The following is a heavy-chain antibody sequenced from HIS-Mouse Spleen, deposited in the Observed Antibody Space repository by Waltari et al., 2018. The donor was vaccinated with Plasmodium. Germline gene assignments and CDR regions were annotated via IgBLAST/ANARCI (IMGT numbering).Heavy chain of an antibody. D-gene: IGHD6-13*01. J-gene: IGHJ4*02. CDR2: IDSGGST. CDR3: ARGNSGYSSSWYLFDY. V-gene: IGHV3-53*02. CDR1: GFTVGSNY. Sequence: EVQLVETGGGLIQPGGSLRLPCAASGFTVGSNYMSWVRQAPGKGLEWVSVIDSGGSTYYADSVKGRFTISRDNSKNTLYLQMNSLRAEDTAVYYCARGNSGYSSSWYLFDYWGQGTLVTVSS.